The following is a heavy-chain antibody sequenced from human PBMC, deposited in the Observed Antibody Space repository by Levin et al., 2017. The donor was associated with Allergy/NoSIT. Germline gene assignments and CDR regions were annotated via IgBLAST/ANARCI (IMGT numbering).Heavy chain of an antibody. J-gene: IGHJ4*02. V-gene: IGHV3-9*01. CDR2: ISRNSKSI. CDR1: GFTFDDYG. Sequence: PGGSLRLSCAVSGFTFDDYGMHWVRQAPGKGLEWVSGISRNSKSIGYADSVKGRFTISRDNAKNSLYLQMNNLRSEDTALYHCARSSIDMVRGAQDYWGQGTLVTVSS. CDR3: ARSSIDMVRGAQDY. D-gene: IGHD3-10*01.